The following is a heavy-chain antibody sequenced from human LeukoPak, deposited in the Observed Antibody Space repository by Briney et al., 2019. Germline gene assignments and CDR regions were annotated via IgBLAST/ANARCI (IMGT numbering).Heavy chain of an antibody. D-gene: IGHD2-15*01. CDR1: GGSINSGGYS. CDR2: IYHSGT. V-gene: IGHV4-30-2*01. Sequence: SETLSLTCAVSGGSINSGGYSWSWIRQPPGKGLEWIDYIYHSGTYYSPSLESRVTISVDRSKNQFSLNLSSVTAADTAVYYCARHCSGGTCYYYFDYWGQGTLVTVSS. J-gene: IGHJ4*02. CDR3: ARHCSGGTCYYYFDY.